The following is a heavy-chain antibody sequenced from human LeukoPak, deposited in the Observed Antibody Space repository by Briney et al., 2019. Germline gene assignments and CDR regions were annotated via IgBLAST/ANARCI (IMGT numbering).Heavy chain of an antibody. CDR3: ARDREYYYDSSGYPFDY. CDR2: IYHSGST. V-gene: IGHV4-38-2*02. D-gene: IGHD3-22*01. J-gene: IGHJ4*02. Sequence: SETLSLTCTVSGYSISSGYYWGWIRQPPGKGLEWIGSIYHSGSTYYNPSLKSRVTISVDTSKNQFSLKLSSVTAADTAVYYCARDREYYYDSSGYPFDYWGQGTLVTVSS. CDR1: GYSISSGYY.